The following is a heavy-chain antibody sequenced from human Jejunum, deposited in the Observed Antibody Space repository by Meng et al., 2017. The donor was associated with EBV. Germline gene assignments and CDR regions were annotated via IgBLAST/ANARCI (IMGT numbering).Heavy chain of an antibody. D-gene: IGHD5-18*01. Sequence: QVQLVQSGTEGKGSGASVKVSCKASGYTFTDYYLHWVRQAPGQGLEWMGRVNPNSGVTNYAEKFQGRVTMTRDTSISTSYMEVSRLTSDDTAVYYCARPISGYTYYFDYWGQGTLVTVSS. CDR2: VNPNSGVT. J-gene: IGHJ4*02. CDR3: ARPISGYTYYFDY. V-gene: IGHV1-2*06. CDR1: GYTFTDYY.